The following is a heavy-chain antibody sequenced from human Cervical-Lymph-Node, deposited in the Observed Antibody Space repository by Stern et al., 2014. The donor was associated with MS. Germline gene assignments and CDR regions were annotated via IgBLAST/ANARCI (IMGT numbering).Heavy chain of an antibody. CDR3: VRDSGADY. D-gene: IGHD2-15*01. CDR2: INPTNGEA. J-gene: IGHJ4*02. Sequence: VQLVESGAEVKKPGASVQVSCKTSGYTFTDYYIHWVRQAPGQGLEWMGRINPTNGEANYAQKFQGRVTMTRHMSVTTAYLELDRLRSDDTAVYYCVRDSGADYWGQGALVTVSS. V-gene: IGHV1-2*06. CDR1: GYTFTDYY.